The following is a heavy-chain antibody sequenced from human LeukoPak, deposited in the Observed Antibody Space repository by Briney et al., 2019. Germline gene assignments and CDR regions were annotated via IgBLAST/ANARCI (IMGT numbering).Heavy chain of an antibody. CDR1: GGSISSSIYY. J-gene: IGHJ4*02. CDR2: ISYSGST. V-gene: IGHV4-39*07. CDR3: ARDPGAYCGGDCVIGY. D-gene: IGHD2-21*02. Sequence: PSETLSLTCTVSGGSISSSIYYWGWIRQPPGTGLEWIGSISYSGSTYYNPSLKSRVTISVDTSKNQFSLKLSSVTAADTAVYYCARDPGAYCGGDCVIGYWGQGTLVTVSS.